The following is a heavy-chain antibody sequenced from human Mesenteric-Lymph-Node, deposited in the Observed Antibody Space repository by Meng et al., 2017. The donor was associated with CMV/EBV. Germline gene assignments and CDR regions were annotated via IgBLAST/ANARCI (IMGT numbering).Heavy chain of an antibody. V-gene: IGHV4-59*01. CDR2: IYFSGRT. D-gene: IGHD3-10*01. CDR3: ARDPSPLGWFDP. CDR1: GGSISTYY. Sequence: GSLRLSCTVSGGSISTYYWNWIRQPPGKGLEWIGYIYFSGRTNYNSSLRRRVSMSLDTSKNQFSLKLSSVTAADTAIYYCARDPSPLGWFDPWGQGTLVTVS. J-gene: IGHJ5*02.